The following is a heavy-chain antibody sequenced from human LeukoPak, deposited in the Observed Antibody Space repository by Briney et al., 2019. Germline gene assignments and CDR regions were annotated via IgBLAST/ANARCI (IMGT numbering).Heavy chain of an antibody. CDR2: VNPNSGKT. V-gene: IGHV1-8*03. J-gene: IGHJ4*02. CDR1: GYTFTSYD. Sequence: ASVKASCKASGYTFTSYDINWVRQATGQGLEWTGWVNPNSGKTGYAQKFQGRVTITRNTSLGTVYMELNSLRSEDTAVYYCARGDSSSWYAGLGYVDHWGQGTQVTVSS. D-gene: IGHD6-13*01. CDR3: ARGDSSSWYAGLGYVDH.